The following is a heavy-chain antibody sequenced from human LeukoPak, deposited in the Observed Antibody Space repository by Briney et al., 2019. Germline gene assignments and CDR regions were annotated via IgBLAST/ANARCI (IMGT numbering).Heavy chain of an antibody. V-gene: IGHV3-23*01. CDR2: ISGSGGST. J-gene: IGHJ4*02. CDR1: ELTFSSYA. CDR3: AKPARTDYADY. D-gene: IGHD4/OR15-4a*01. Sequence: GGSLRLSCAASELTFSSYAMNWVRQAPGKGLEWVSGISGSGGSTYYADSVKGRFTISRDNSKNTLYLQMNSLKAEDTAVYYCAKPARTDYADYWGRGTLVTVSS.